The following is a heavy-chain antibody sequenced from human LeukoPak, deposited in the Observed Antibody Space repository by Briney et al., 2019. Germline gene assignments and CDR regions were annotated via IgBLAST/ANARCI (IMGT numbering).Heavy chain of an antibody. CDR3: AKGPELMVVVVAAADAFDI. CDR2: ISGSGGST. V-gene: IGHV3-23*01. J-gene: IGHJ3*02. CDR1: VFTPSSFA. Sequence: TGGSLRLSCAVSVFTPSSFAMSWVPRAPGKGLESGSAISGSGGSTYYADSVKGRFSITRDNSKNTLYLQMNSLRAEDTAVDYCAKGPELMVVVVAAADAFDIWGQGTMVTVSS. D-gene: IGHD2-15*01.